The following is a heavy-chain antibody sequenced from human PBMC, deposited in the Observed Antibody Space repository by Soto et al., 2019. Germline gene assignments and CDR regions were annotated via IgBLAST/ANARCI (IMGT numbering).Heavy chain of an antibody. Sequence: PSETLSLTCAVYGGSFSGYYWSWIRQPPGKGLEWIGEINHSGSTNYNPSLKSRVTISVDTSKNQFSLKLSSVTAADTAVYYCARGVTTAVRDAFDIWGQGTMVTVSS. CDR1: GGSFSGYY. D-gene: IGHD4-17*01. CDR3: ARGVTTAVRDAFDI. J-gene: IGHJ3*02. V-gene: IGHV4-34*01. CDR2: INHSGST.